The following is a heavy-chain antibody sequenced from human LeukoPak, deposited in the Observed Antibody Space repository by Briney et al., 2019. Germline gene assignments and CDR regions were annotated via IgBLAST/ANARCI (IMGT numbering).Heavy chain of an antibody. CDR2: ISSSGSTI. Sequence: GGSLRLSCAASGFTFSSYEMNWVRQAPGKGLEWVSYISSSGSTIYYADPLKGRFTISRDNAKNSLFLQMNSLGADDTAVYYCARTQWFGDPTAEREAFDIWGQGTTVTVSS. J-gene: IGHJ3*02. CDR3: ARTQWFGDPTAEREAFDI. D-gene: IGHD3-10*01. CDR1: GFTFSSYE. V-gene: IGHV3-48*03.